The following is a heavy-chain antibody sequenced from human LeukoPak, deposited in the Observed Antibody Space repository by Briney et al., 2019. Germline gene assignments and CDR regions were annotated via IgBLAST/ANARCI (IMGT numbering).Heavy chain of an antibody. V-gene: IGHV3-48*01. Sequence: GGSLRLSCAASGFTFSNFNMNWVRQAPGKGLEWVSCISSSGYSIYYADSVKGRFTISRDNAKNSLYLQMNSLRVEDTAVYYCAREPQQFLEWLLDASPDYYYYMDVWGKGTTVTVSS. CDR3: AREPQQFLEWLLDASPDYYYYMDV. D-gene: IGHD3-3*01. CDR2: ISSSGYSI. CDR1: GFTFSNFN. J-gene: IGHJ6*03.